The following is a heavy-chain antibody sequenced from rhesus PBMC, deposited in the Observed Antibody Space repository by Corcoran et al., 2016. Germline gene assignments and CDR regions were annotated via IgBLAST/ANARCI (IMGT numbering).Heavy chain of an antibody. CDR1: GFSLSTSGMG. J-gene: IGHJ4*01. V-gene: IGHV2-1*01. D-gene: IGHD5-42*01. Sequence: QVTLKESGPALVKPTQTLTLTCTFSGFSLSTSGMGVAWIRQPPGKTLEWLALIYWDDDKRYSTSLKSRLTISKDTSNNQVVLTMTNMDPVDTTTYFCARRRWDTAGTNYFDYWGQGVLVTVSS. CDR3: ARRRWDTAGTNYFDY. CDR2: IYWDDDK.